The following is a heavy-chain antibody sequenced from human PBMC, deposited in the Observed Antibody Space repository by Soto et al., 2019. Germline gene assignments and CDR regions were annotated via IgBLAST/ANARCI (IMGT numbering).Heavy chain of an antibody. V-gene: IGHV1-69*12. CDR2: IIPIFGTA. Sequence: QVQLVQSGAEVKKPGSSVKVSCKASGGTFSSYAISWVRQAPGQGLEGMGGIIPIFGTANYAQKFQGRVTITADESTSTAYMELSSLRSEDTAVYYCARDEAGREREWGLGYWGQGTLVTVSS. J-gene: IGHJ4*02. D-gene: IGHD6-13*01. CDR1: GGTFSSYA. CDR3: ARDEAGREREWGLGY.